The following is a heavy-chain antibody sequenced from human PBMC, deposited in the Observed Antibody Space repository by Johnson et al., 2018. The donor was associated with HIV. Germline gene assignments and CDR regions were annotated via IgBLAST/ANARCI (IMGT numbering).Heavy chain of an antibody. CDR3: AKDLVVTAPGAFDI. CDR1: GFTFSSYG. J-gene: IGHJ3*02. CDR2: IRYDGSNK. V-gene: IGHV3-30*02. D-gene: IGHD2-21*02. Sequence: VQLVESGGSVVRPGGSLRLSCAVSGFTFSSYGMHWVRQAPGKGLEWVTFIRYDGSNKYYADSVKGRFTISRDNSKNTLYLQMSSLRAEDTAVYYCAKDLVVTAPGAFDIWGQGTMVTVSS.